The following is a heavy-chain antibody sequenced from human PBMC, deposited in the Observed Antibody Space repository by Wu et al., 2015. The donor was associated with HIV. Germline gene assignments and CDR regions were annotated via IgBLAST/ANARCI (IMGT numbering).Heavy chain of an antibody. CDR1: GYTFTGYY. D-gene: IGHD1-26*01. CDR3: AREEASGSYSAVYYYYYMDV. Sequence: QVQLVQSGAEVKKPGASVKVSCKASGYTFTGYYMHWVRQAPGQGLEWMGWINPNSGGTNYAQKFQGRVTMTRDTSISTAYMELSRLRSDDTAVYYCAREEASGSYSAVYYYYYMDVWGKGTTVTVSS. V-gene: IGHV1-2*02. J-gene: IGHJ6*03. CDR2: INPNSGGT.